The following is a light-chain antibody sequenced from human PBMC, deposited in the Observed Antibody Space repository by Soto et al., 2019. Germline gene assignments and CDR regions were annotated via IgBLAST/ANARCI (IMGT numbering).Light chain of an antibody. V-gene: IGLV7-46*01. J-gene: IGLJ2*01. CDR3: ILVYSGGVV. CDR2: YTS. Sequence: QAVVTQEPSLTVSPGGTVTLTCGSSTGAVTSGHYPYWFQQKPGQAPRTLIYYTSNKHSWTPARFSGSLLGGKAALTLSGAQPEDEAEYYCILVYSGGVVFGGGTKVTVL. CDR1: TGAVTSGHY.